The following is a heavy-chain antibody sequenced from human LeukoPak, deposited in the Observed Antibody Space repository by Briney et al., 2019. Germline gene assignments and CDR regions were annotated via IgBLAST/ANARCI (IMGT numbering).Heavy chain of an antibody. D-gene: IGHD1-26*01. CDR1: GYSIRSGYY. Sequence: SETLSLTCAVSGYSIRSGYYWAWIRQPPGKGLEWIGSLHHTRSTYYNPSLKSRVTMSVDRSNNKFSLNLNSVTAVDTAVYYCARDRESSPWELLLDYWGQGIVVTVSS. V-gene: IGHV4-38-2*02. CDR3: ARDRESSPWELLLDY. J-gene: IGHJ4*02. CDR2: LHHTRST.